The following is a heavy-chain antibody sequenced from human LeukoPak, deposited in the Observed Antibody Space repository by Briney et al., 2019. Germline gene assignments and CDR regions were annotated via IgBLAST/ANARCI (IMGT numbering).Heavy chain of an antibody. V-gene: IGHV3-7*01. D-gene: IGHD3-22*01. Sequence: PGGSLRLSCTASGFTFSNFWMGWVRQAPGKGLEWVANIKQDETEKFYLGSVKGRFTISRDNARNSLYLQMNSLRDEDTAVYYCARDFRYRDSSGYYSFDYWGQGTLATVSS. J-gene: IGHJ4*02. CDR3: ARDFRYRDSSGYYSFDY. CDR2: IKQDETEK. CDR1: GFTFSNFW.